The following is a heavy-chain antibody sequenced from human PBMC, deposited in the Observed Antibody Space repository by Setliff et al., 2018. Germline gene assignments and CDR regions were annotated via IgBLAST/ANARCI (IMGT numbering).Heavy chain of an antibody. V-gene: IGHV7-4-1*02. J-gene: IGHJ6*03. D-gene: IGHD3-10*01. CDR1: GYSFSTYA. CDR3: ARGSRFGTIVYRGDYYLDV. CDR2: INTNTGNP. Sequence: GASVKVSCKASGYSFSTYAMSWIRQAPGQGLEWMGWINTNTGNPSYAQGFTGRFVFSLDTSVSTAYLQISSLKAEDTAIYYCARGSRFGTIVYRGDYYLDVWGKGTTVTVSS.